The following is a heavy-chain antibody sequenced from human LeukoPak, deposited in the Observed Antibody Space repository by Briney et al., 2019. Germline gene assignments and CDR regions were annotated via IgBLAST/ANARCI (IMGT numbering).Heavy chain of an antibody. CDR3: ARDQYDSVWGSHRPYFDY. J-gene: IGHJ4*02. Sequence: ASVKVSCKASGYTFSSYGITWVRQAPGQGLEWMGGISVHNGDTNYAQKFQDRVIMTTDTSTSTAYMELWGLRSDDTAVYYCARDQYDSVWGSHRPYFDYWGQGTLVTVSS. CDR2: ISVHNGDT. V-gene: IGHV1-18*01. D-gene: IGHD3-16*01. CDR1: GYTFSSYG.